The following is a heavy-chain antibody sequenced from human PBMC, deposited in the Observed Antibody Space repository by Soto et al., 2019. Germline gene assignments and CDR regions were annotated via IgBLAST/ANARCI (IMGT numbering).Heavy chain of an antibody. CDR3: ARGRYGDY. CDR1: GYIFTTYG. Sequence: QVHLVQSGAEVKKPGASVKVSCKGSGYIFTTYGITWVRQAPGQGLEWMGWISAHNGNTNYAQKLQGRVTVTRDTSTSTAYMELRNLRSDDQAVYYCARGRYGDYWGQGALVTVSS. J-gene: IGHJ4*02. V-gene: IGHV1-18*01. CDR2: ISAHNGNT. D-gene: IGHD1-1*01.